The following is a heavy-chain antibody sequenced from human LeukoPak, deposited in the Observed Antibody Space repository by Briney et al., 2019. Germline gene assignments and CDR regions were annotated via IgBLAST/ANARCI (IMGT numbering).Heavy chain of an antibody. D-gene: IGHD3-9*01. CDR1: GYTFTSYD. CDR3: ARGPNRFNYDILTGYYRY. Sequence: ASVKVSCKASGYTFTSYDSNWVRQATGQGLEWMGWMNPNSGNTGYAQKFQGRVTMTRNTSISTAYMELSSLRSEDTAVYYCARGPNRFNYDILTGYYRYWGQGTLVTVSS. V-gene: IGHV1-8*01. CDR2: MNPNSGNT. J-gene: IGHJ4*02.